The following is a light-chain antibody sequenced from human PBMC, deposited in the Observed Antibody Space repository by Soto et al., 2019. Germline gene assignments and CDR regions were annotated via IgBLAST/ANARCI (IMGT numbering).Light chain of an antibody. Sequence: QSALTQASSASGTPGQRVTISCSGSSANIGRNYVYWYQQFPGTAPKLLIYRNNQRPSGVPDRFSGSKSGTLASLAISGLRSEDEADYYCATWDDSLSGRLFGGGTKLTVL. J-gene: IGLJ3*02. CDR2: RNN. CDR1: SANIGRNY. CDR3: ATWDDSLSGRL. V-gene: IGLV1-47*01.